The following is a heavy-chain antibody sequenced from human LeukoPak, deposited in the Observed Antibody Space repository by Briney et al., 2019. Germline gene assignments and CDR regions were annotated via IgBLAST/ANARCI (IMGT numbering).Heavy chain of an antibody. D-gene: IGHD4-23*01. CDR1: GFTFNSYS. V-gene: IGHV3-21*01. CDR3: ARDRWSYFDY. Sequence: PGGSLRLSCAASGFTFNSYSMNWVRQAPGKGLEWVSSISSSSSYIYYADSVKGRFTISRDNAKNSLYLQMNSLRAEDTAVYYCARDRWSYFDYWGQGTLVTVSS. CDR2: ISSSSSYI. J-gene: IGHJ4*02.